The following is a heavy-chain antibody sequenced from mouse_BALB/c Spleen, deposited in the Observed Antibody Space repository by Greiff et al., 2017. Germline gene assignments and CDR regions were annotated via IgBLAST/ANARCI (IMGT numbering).Heavy chain of an antibody. Sequence: VQLQQSGAELAKPGASVKMSCKASGYTFTSYWMHWVKQRPGQGLEWIGYINPSTGYTEYNQKFKDKATLTADKSSSTAYMQLSSLTSEDSAVYYCARYGNDWYFDVWGAGTTVTVSS. CDR2: INPSTGYT. V-gene: IGHV1-7*01. J-gene: IGHJ1*01. CDR1: GYTFTSYW. D-gene: IGHD2-1*01. CDR3: ARYGNDWYFDV.